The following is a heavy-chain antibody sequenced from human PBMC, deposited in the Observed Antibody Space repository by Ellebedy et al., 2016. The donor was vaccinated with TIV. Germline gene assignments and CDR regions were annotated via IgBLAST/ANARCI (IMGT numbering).Heavy chain of an antibody. V-gene: IGHV3-7*01. CDR1: GFTFTAYW. Sequence: PGGSLRLSCAASGFTFTAYWMTWVRQAPGKGPAWVANIQQRGIEKNYVDSVKGRFTISRDTAKNSLYLQMNSLRVEDTAVYYCARVPATILGVVKPLDCWGQGALVTVSS. CDR3: ARVPATILGVVKPLDC. CDR2: IQQRGIEK. J-gene: IGHJ4*02. D-gene: IGHD3-3*01.